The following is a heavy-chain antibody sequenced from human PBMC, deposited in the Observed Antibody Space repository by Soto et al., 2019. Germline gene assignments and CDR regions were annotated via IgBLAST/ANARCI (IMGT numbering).Heavy chain of an antibody. CDR3: ARDRVPKISGLFTFDY. D-gene: IGHD3-22*01. CDR1: GYTVNIYG. J-gene: IGHJ4*01. Sequence: QIQLVQSGAEVKKPGASVKVSCKASGYTVNIYGINWVRQAPGQGLEWIGWISAFNGKTNYAQNVQGRVTMTTDTSKSTAYVELRIMRSDDTAVYYCARDRVPKISGLFTFDYCGHGTLVPVSS. CDR2: ISAFNGKT. V-gene: IGHV1-18*01.